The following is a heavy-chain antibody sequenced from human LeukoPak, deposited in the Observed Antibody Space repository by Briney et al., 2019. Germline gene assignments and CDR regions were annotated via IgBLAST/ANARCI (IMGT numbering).Heavy chain of an antibody. Sequence: GASVKVSCKASGYTFTGYYMHWVRQAPGQGLEWMGRIIPILGIANYAQKFQGRVTITADKSTSTAYMELSSLRSEDTAVYYCARDDDYGGNYRYWGQGTLVTVSS. CDR3: ARDDDYGGNYRY. V-gene: IGHV1-69*04. CDR2: IIPILGIA. CDR1: GYTFTGYY. J-gene: IGHJ4*02. D-gene: IGHD4-23*01.